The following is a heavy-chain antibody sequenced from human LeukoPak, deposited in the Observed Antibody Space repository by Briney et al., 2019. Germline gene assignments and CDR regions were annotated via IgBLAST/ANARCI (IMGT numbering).Heavy chain of an antibody. CDR3: ARDGVFRFEVGDVYYYYMDV. D-gene: IGHD2-21*02. V-gene: IGHV1-46*01. Sequence: ASVKVSCKASGYTFTSYYMHWVRQAPGQGLEWMGIINPSGGSTSYAQKFQGRVTMTRDMSTSTVYMELSSLRSEDTAMYYCARDGVFRFEVGDVYYYYMDVWGKGTTVIISS. J-gene: IGHJ6*03. CDR2: INPSGGST. CDR1: GYTFTSYY.